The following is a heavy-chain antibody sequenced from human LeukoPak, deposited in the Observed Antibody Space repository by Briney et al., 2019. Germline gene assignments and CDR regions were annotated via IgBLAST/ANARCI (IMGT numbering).Heavy chain of an antibody. CDR1: GGSFSDYY. CDR3: ARGPPIKYDILTGYYNFDS. V-gene: IGHV4-34*01. CDR2: INHSGST. D-gene: IGHD3-9*01. Sequence: SETLSLTCAVYGGSFSDYYWTWIRQPPGKGLEWIGEINHSGSTKYNPSLKSRVTISADTSENQFSLKLSSVTAADTAVYYCARGPPIKYDILTGYYNFDSWGQGTLVTVSS. J-gene: IGHJ4*02.